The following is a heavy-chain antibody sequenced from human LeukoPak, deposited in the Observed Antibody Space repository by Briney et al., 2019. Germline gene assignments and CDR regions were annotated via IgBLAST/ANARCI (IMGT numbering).Heavy chain of an antibody. CDR3: ARCGYSNPGAFDI. V-gene: IGHV4-39*01. CDR1: GGSISSSSYY. CDR2: IYYSGST. J-gene: IGHJ3*02. D-gene: IGHD6-13*01. Sequence: SETLSLTCTVSGGSISSSSYYWGWIRQPPGKGLEWIGSIYYSGSTYYNPSLKSRVTISVDTSKNQFSLKLSSVTAADTAVYYCARCGYSNPGAFDIWGQGTMVTVSS.